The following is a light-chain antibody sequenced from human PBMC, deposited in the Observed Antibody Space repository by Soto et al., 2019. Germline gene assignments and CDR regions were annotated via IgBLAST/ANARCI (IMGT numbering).Light chain of an antibody. CDR2: EVT. Sequence: QSALTQPASVSGSPGQSITISCSGTSSDIGSYNFVSWYQQHPGKAPKLMIFEVTSRPSGVSNRFSGSKSGNTASLTISGLQADDEADYYCSSYASGSSLVFGTGTKVTVL. CDR3: SSYASGSSLV. V-gene: IGLV2-14*01. J-gene: IGLJ1*01. CDR1: SSDIGSYNF.